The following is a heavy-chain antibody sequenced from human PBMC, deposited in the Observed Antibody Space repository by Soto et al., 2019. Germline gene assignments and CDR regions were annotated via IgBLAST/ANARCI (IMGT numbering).Heavy chain of an antibody. Sequence: PSETLSLTCTVSGGSISGYYWSWIRQPPGKGLEWIGYIYYSGSTNYNPSLKSRVTISVDTSKNQFSLKLSSVTAADTAVYYCARAGRGVVITGYYGMDVWGQGTTVTVSS. CDR3: ARAGRGVVITGYYGMDV. D-gene: IGHD3-3*01. CDR2: IYYSGST. V-gene: IGHV4-59*01. J-gene: IGHJ6*02. CDR1: GGSISGYY.